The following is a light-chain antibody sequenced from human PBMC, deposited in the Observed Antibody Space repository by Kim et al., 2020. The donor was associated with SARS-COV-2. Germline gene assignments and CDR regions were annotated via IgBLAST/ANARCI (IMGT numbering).Light chain of an antibody. J-gene: IGLJ3*02. Sequence: ASVKLTCTLSSGHSSYAIAWHQQQPEKGPRYLMKLNSDGSLSKGDGIPDRFSGSSSGAERYLTISSLQSEDEADYYCQTWGTGSWVFGGGTQLTVL. CDR2: LNSDGSL. CDR1: SGHSSYA. CDR3: QTWGTGSWV. V-gene: IGLV4-69*01.